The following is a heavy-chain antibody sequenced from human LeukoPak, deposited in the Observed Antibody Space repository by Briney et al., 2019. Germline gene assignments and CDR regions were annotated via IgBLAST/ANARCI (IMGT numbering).Heavy chain of an antibody. CDR1: GYTFTCYG. J-gene: IGHJ6*03. V-gene: IGHV1-18*01. D-gene: IGHD3-3*01. Sequence: AWVKVSCKASGYTFTCYGISWVRQAPGRGLEWMGWSSAYNGNTNCAQKLQGRVTMTTDTSTSTAYTELRSLRSDDTAVYYCARDGFLSYYDFWSGDYYYYYMDVSSKGTTVTVYS. CDR2: SSAYNGNT. CDR3: ARDGFLSYYDFWSGDYYYYYMDV.